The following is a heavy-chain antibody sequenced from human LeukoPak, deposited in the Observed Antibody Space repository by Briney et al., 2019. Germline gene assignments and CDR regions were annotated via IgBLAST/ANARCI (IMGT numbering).Heavy chain of an antibody. CDR2: ISSSSSYI. CDR1: GFTFSSYS. Sequence: GGSLRLSCAASGFTFSSYSMNWVRQAPGKGLEWVSSISSSSSYIYYADSVKGRFTISRDNAKNSLYLQMNSLRAEDTAMYYCARGSGSYYFDYWGQGTLVTVSS. CDR3: ARGSGSYYFDY. J-gene: IGHJ4*02. V-gene: IGHV3-21*01. D-gene: IGHD1-26*01.